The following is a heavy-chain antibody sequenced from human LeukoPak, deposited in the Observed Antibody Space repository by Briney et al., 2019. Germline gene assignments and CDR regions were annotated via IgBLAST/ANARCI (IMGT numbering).Heavy chain of an antibody. Sequence: SQTLSLTCAISGDSVSSNSATWTWIRQSPSRGLEWLGRTYYRSKWYNDYAESVKSRITINPDTSRNQFSLQVNSVTPEDTAVYYCARGSSSNSWYFDYWGQGTLFAVSS. D-gene: IGHD6-13*01. J-gene: IGHJ4*02. CDR1: GDSVSSNSAT. V-gene: IGHV6-1*01. CDR2: TYYRSKWYN. CDR3: ARGSSSNSWYFDY.